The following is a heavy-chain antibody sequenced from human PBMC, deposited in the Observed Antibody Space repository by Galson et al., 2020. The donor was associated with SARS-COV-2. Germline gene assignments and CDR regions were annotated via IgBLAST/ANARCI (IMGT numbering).Heavy chain of an antibody. J-gene: IGHJ3*02. CDR3: ARVFSSMIKGEEDAFDI. V-gene: IGHV3-11*04. CDR1: GFTFSYYY. D-gene: IGHD3-16*01. Sequence: NSGGSLRLSCAASGFTFSYYYMNWIRQAPGKGLEWVSTINYSGSAIYYADSVKGRFTISRDNTKNSLYLQMNSLRAEDTAVYYCARVFSSMIKGEEDAFDIWGQGTMVTVSS. CDR2: INYSGSAI.